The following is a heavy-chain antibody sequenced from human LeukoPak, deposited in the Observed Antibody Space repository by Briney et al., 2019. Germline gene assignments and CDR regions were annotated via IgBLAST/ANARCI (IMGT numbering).Heavy chain of an antibody. CDR3: ARNIITNNWFDP. V-gene: IGHV1-69*13. CDR2: INPIFGTA. D-gene: IGHD3-10*01. Sequence: ASVKVSCKASGGTFSSYAISWVRQAPGQGLEWMGGINPIFGTANYAQKFQGRVTITADESTSTAYMELSSLRSEDTAVYYCARNIITNNWFDPWGQGTLVTVSS. CDR1: GGTFSSYA. J-gene: IGHJ5*02.